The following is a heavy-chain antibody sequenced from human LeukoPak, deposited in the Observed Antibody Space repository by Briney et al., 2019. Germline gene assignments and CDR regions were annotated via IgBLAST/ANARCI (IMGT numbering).Heavy chain of an antibody. V-gene: IGHV4-39*01. CDR2: IYYSGST. Sequence: PSETLSLTCTVSGGSISSSSYYWGWIRQPPGKGLEWIGSIYYSGSTYYNPSLKSRVTISVDTSKNQFSLKLSSVTAADTAVYYCARRARFGSSFDYWGQGTLVTVSS. D-gene: IGHD3-10*01. J-gene: IGHJ4*02. CDR3: ARRARFGSSFDY. CDR1: GGSISSSSYY.